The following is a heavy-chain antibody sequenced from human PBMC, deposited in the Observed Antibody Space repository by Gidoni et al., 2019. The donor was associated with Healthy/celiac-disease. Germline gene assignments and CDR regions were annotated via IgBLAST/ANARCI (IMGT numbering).Heavy chain of an antibody. V-gene: IGHV1-2*02. D-gene: IGHD3-10*01. J-gene: IGHJ5*02. Sequence: QVQLVQSGAEVKKPGASVKVSCQAYGYTFTGYYMHWVRQAPGQGLDWMGWINPNSGVTNYAQKFQGRVTMTRDTSISTAYMELSRLRSDDTAVYYCAREFSGSGSYYPTWGQGTLVTVSS. CDR2: INPNSGVT. CDR1: GYTFTGYY. CDR3: AREFSGSGSYYPT.